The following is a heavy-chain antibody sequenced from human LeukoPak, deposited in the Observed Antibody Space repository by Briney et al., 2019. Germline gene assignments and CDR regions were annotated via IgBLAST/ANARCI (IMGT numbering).Heavy chain of an antibody. J-gene: IGHJ4*02. CDR2: ISWNSGSI. CDR3: AKGSGSYLSLNYFDY. Sequence: GGSLRLSCAASGFTFSSYDMHWVRQAPGKGLEWVSGISWNSGSIGYADSVKGRFTISRDNAKNSLYLQMNSLRAEDTALYYCAKGSGSYLSLNYFDYWGQGTLVTVSS. D-gene: IGHD3-10*01. V-gene: IGHV3-9*01. CDR1: GFTFSSYD.